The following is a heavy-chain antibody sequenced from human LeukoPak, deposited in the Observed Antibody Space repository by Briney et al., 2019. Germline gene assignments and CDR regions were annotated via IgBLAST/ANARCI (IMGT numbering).Heavy chain of an antibody. CDR1: GGSISSYY. CDR3: ARENGYSYGTTFDY. Sequence: SETLSLTCTVSGGSISSYYWSWIRQPAGKGLEWIGRVYTRGSTDYNPSLRSRVTMSVDTSKNHFSPKLSSVTAADTAVYYCARENGYSYGTTFDYWGQGTLVTVSS. D-gene: IGHD5-18*01. CDR2: VYTRGST. J-gene: IGHJ4*02. V-gene: IGHV4-4*07.